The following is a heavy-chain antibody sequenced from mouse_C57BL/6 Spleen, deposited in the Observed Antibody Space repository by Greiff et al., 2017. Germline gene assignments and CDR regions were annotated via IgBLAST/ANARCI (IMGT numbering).Heavy chain of an antibody. D-gene: IGHD1-1*01. CDR3: TRDNDGSSYGYFDV. V-gene: IGHV5-9-1*02. Sequence: EVHLVESGEGLVKPGGSLKLSCAASGFTFSSYAMSWVRQTPEKRLEWVAYISSGGDYIYYADTVKGRFTISRDNARNTLYLQMSSLKSEDTAMYYCTRDNDGSSYGYFDVWGTGTTVTVSS. J-gene: IGHJ1*03. CDR1: GFTFSSYA. CDR2: ISSGGDYI.